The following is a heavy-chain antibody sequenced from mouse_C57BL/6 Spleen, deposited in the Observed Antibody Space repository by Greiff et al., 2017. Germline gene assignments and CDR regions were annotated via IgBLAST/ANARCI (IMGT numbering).Heavy chain of an antibody. J-gene: IGHJ3*01. V-gene: IGHV14-2*01. D-gene: IGHD1-1*01. CDR2: IDPEDGET. CDR1: GFNFKDYY. Sequence: VQLKQSGAELVKPGASVKLSCTASGFNFKDYYMHWVKQRTEQGLEWIGRIDPEDGETKYAPKFQGKDTMTADTSPNTAYLQVSSLTSEDTAVYYCARGGSSFFAYWGQGTLVTVSA. CDR3: ARGGSSFFAY.